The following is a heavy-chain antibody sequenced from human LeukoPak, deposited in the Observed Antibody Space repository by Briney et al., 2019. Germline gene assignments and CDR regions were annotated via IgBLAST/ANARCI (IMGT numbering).Heavy chain of an antibody. V-gene: IGHV3-30-3*01. J-gene: IGHJ4*02. CDR3: VKETGSTVGSTDFDF. CDR2: KSYDGGHK. CDR1: GFTFSSYA. D-gene: IGHD4-17*01. Sequence: PGGSLRLSCAASGFTFSSYAMHWVRQAPGKGLEWLAVKSYDGGHKYYADSVKGRITISRDNSKNTLYLQINSLRAEDTVVYYCVKETGSTVGSTDFDFWGQGTLVTVSS.